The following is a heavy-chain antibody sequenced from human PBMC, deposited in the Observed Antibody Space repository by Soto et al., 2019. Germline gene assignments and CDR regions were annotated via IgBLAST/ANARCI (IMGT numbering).Heavy chain of an antibody. CDR1: GYTFTSYG. CDR3: ARDPSRRYSYGQGLDY. D-gene: IGHD5-18*01. Sequence: HVQLVQSGAEVKKPGASVKVSCKASGYTFTSYGISWVRQAPGQGLEWMGWISTYNGNTNYAQKLQGRVTMTTDTSTSTAYMEVRSLRSDDTAVYYCARDPSRRYSYGQGLDYWGQGTLVTVSS. V-gene: IGHV1-18*04. J-gene: IGHJ4*02. CDR2: ISTYNGNT.